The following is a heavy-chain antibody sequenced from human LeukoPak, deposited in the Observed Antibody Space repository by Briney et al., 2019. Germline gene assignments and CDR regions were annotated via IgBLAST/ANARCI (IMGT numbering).Heavy chain of an antibody. J-gene: IGHJ4*02. CDR1: GYTFTSCG. CDR3: ARDPEAYCSGGSCRGPLDY. V-gene: IGHV1-18*01. D-gene: IGHD2-15*01. Sequence: ASVNVSCKASGYTFTSCGISWVRQAPGQGLEWMGWISAYNGNTNYAQKLQGRVTMTTDTSTSTAYMELRSLRSDDTAVYYCARDPEAYCSGGSCRGPLDYWGQGTLITVSS. CDR2: ISAYNGNT.